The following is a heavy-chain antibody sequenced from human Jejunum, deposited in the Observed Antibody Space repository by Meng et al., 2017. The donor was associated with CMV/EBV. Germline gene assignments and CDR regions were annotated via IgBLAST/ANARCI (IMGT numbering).Heavy chain of an antibody. J-gene: IGHJ4*02. V-gene: IGHV3-48*04. CDR3: ARDAQAIGTYATLDY. Sequence: SGFTFGSNNMNWVRQAPGKGLEWISYISSDTISYADSVKGRFTISRDNAKNSLYLQMTSLRAEDTAVYYCARDAQAIGTYATLDYWGQGALVTVSS. D-gene: IGHD1-26*01. CDR1: GFTFGSNN. CDR2: ISSDTI.